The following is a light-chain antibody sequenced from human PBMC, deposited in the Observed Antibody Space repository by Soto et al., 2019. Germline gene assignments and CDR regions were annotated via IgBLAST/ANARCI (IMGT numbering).Light chain of an antibody. V-gene: IGLV2-14*01. Sequence: QSVLAQPASVSGSPGQSITISCTGTSNDVGSYDFVSWYQQQPGKAPKLLIYEVSNRPSGVSHRFSGSKSDNMASLTISGLQSEDEADYYCSSSTTFTTLVFGTGTKVTVL. CDR1: SNDVGSYDF. J-gene: IGLJ1*01. CDR3: SSSTTFTTLV. CDR2: EVS.